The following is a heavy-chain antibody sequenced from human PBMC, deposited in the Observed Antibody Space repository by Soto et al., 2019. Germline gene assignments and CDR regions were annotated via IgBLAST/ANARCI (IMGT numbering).Heavy chain of an antibody. Sequence: ASVKVSCKASGYSFTSYGIGWVRQAPGQGLEWMGWINAGNGNTKYSQKFQGRVTITRGTSASTAYMELSSLRSEDTAVYYCARGGGLGYQLPTDYWGQGTLVTVS. CDR1: GYSFTSYG. CDR2: INAGNGNT. V-gene: IGHV1-3*01. J-gene: IGHJ4*02. CDR3: ARGGGLGYQLPTDY. D-gene: IGHD2-2*01.